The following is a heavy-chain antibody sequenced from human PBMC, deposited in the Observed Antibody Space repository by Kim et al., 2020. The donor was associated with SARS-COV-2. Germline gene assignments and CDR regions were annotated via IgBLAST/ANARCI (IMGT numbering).Heavy chain of an antibody. CDR1: GFTFGNSA. CDR3: ARHXHVTTVTFYWYFDP. D-gene: IGHD2-21*02. CDR2: IFGSGSGT. J-gene: IGHJ2*01. Sequence: GGSLRLSCAASGFTFGNSAMSWVRQVPGKGLEWVSGIFGSGSGTYYADSVKGRFTLSKDNSKSTVYKQLNCXRADDTAVYYCARHXHVTTVTFYWYFDPWGPGTLVTVSS. V-gene: IGHV3-23*01.